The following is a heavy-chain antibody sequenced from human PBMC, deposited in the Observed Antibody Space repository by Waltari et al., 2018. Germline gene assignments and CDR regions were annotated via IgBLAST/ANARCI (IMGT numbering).Heavy chain of an antibody. CDR3: ARHLRPYCVGDCYSGLAY. CDR2: ISSSSSAI. D-gene: IGHD2-21*01. J-gene: IGHJ4*02. CDR1: AFTFNIYT. Sequence: EVHLVESGGGFVQPGGSLRLSCAASAFTFNIYTMSWVRQAPGKGLEWIAYISSSSSAINHADSVEGRFTISRDNAKNSLYRQMSSLRAEDTAVYYCARHLRPYCVGDCYSGLAYWGQGTLVTVSS. V-gene: IGHV3-48*04.